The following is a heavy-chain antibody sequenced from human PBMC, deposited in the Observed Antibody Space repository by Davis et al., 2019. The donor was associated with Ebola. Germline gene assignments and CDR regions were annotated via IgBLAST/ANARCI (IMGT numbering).Heavy chain of an antibody. J-gene: IGHJ4*02. CDR1: GFTFSSYW. Sequence: PGGSLRLSCAASGFTFSSYWMHWVRQAPGKGLVWVSRVNLDGRKTTYADSVKGRFTISRDNAKDTLYLQMNSLRAEDSAVYYCVRDGSGTLPYDYWGQGALVTVSS. D-gene: IGHD3-10*01. CDR2: VNLDGRKT. V-gene: IGHV3-74*01. CDR3: VRDGSGTLPYDY.